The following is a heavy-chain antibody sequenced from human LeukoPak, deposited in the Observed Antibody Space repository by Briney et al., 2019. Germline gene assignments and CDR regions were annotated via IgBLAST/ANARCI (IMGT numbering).Heavy chain of an antibody. Sequence: GGSLRLSCAASGSTFSSYSMNWVRQAPGKGLEWVSSISSSSSYIYYADSVKGRFTISRDNAKNSLYLQMNSLRAEDTAVYYCASESRGYSVYWGQGTLVTVSS. CDR2: ISSSSSYI. D-gene: IGHD3-10*01. V-gene: IGHV3-21*01. CDR1: GSTFSSYS. J-gene: IGHJ4*02. CDR3: ASESRGYSVY.